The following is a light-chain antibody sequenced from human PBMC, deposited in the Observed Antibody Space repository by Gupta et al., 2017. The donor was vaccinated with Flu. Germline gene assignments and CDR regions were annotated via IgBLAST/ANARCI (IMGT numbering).Light chain of an antibody. CDR2: EDI. J-gene: IGLJ3*02. CDR3: FSPDGSANYWV. Sequence: GDALPRKYAYWYQHKSSQVPVLVIYEDIKRPSGIPDRFSGSSSGTLATLTISGAQVEDEADYYCFSPDGSANYWVFGGGTKLTVL. CDR1: ALPRKY. V-gene: IGLV3-10*01.